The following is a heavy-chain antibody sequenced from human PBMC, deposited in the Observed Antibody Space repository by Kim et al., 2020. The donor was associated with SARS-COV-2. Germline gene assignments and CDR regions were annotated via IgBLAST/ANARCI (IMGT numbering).Heavy chain of an antibody. CDR2: IWYDGSNK. V-gene: IGHV3-33*06. Sequence: GGSLRLSCAASGFTFSSYGMHWVRQAPGKGLEWVAVIWYDGSNKYYADSVKGRFTISRDNSKNTLYLQMNSLRAEDTAVYYCAKDAGVAGSGYYYGMDVWGQGTTVTVSS. D-gene: IGHD2-15*01. J-gene: IGHJ6*02. CDR3: AKDAGVAGSGYYYGMDV. CDR1: GFTFSSYG.